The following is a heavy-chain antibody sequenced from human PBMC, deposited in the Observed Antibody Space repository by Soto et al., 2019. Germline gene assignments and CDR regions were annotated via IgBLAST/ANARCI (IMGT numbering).Heavy chain of an antibody. CDR3: ARDSGYDSYYYGMDV. D-gene: IGHD5-12*01. CDR2: IYYSGST. Sequence: SETLSLTCTVSGDSIRSGNHYWSWIRQPPGKGLEWIGYIYYSGSTYYSPSLKSRVTISVDTSKNQFSLKLSSVTAADTAVYYCARDSGYDSYYYGMDVWGQGITVTVSS. J-gene: IGHJ6*02. V-gene: IGHV4-30-4*02. CDR1: GDSIRSGNHY.